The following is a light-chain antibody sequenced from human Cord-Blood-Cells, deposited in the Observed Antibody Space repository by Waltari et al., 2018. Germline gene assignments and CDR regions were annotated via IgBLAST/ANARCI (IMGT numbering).Light chain of an antibody. CDR1: QDISNY. CDR2: DAS. V-gene: IGKV1-33*01. J-gene: IGKJ2*03. Sequence: DIQMTQSPSSLSASVGDRVTITCQASQDISNYLDWYHQKPGKAPKRLIYDASNLETGVPSRFSGSGSGTDFTFTISNLQPEDIATYYCQQYDNLPYSFGQGTKLEIK. CDR3: QQYDNLPYS.